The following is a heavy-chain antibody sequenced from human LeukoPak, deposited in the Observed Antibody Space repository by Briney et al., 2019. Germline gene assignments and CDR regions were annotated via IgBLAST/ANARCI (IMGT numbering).Heavy chain of an antibody. CDR3: AKRGYQLHFDY. Sequence: PGGSLRLSCAASGLTFSSYAMSWVRQAPGKGLEWGSAISGSGGSTYYADSVKSRFTITRDNTKNTLYLQMNSLRADDTAVYYCAKRGYQLHFDYWGQGPLATVSS. CDR1: GLTFSSYA. V-gene: IGHV3-23*01. J-gene: IGHJ4*02. D-gene: IGHD2-2*01. CDR2: ISGSGGST.